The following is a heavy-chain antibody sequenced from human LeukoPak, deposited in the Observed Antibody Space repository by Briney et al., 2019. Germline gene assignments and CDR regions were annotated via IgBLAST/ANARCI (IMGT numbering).Heavy chain of an antibody. D-gene: IGHD2-15*01. J-gene: IGHJ4*02. CDR2: FYTSGST. CDR3: ARDGCSGGTCSPYN. CDR1: GGSISSGSYY. V-gene: IGHV4-61*02. Sequence: SETLSLTCTVSGGSISSGSYYWSWIRQPAGKGLEWIGRFYTSGSTNYNPSLKSRVTISVDTSKNQFSLKLSSVTAADTAVYYCARDGCSGGTCSPYNWGQGTLVTVSS.